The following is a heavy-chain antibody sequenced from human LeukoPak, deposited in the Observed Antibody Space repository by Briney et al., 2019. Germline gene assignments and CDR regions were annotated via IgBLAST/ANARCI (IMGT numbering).Heavy chain of an antibody. V-gene: IGHV4-38-2*01. CDR3: ARVDSGSLVTTSHYFDY. CDR1: GYSISSGYY. Sequence: SETLSLTCAVSGYSISSGYYWGWIRQPPGKGLEWIGSIYHSGSTYYNPSLKSRVTISVDTSKNQFSLKLSSVTAADTAVYYCARVDSGSLVTTSHYFDYWGQGTLVTVSS. D-gene: IGHD4-17*01. J-gene: IGHJ4*02. CDR2: IYHSGST.